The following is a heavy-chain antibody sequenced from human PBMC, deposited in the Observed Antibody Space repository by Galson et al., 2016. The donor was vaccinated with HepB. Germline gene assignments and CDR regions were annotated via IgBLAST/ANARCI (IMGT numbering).Heavy chain of an antibody. CDR1: GFKFSSFA. J-gene: IGHJ2*01. Sequence: SLRLSCAASGFKFSSFAMSWVRQDPRKGLEWVSTVSGSSANTYYADSVKGRFTISRDNSKNTVYLQMNSLRAEDTAVYYCAKAVLVRYWYFDLWGRGTRVTVSS. CDR3: AKAVLVRYWYFDL. D-gene: IGHD3-10*01. V-gene: IGHV3-23*01. CDR2: VSGSSANT.